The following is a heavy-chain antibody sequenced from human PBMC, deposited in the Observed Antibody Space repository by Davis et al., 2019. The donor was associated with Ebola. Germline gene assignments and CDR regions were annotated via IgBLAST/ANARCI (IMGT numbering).Heavy chain of an antibody. D-gene: IGHD1-26*01. J-gene: IGHJ4*02. CDR1: GYTFTNYG. CDR3: ARGVGPIDY. CDR2: INPHNGNT. Sequence: AASVKVSCKASGYTFTNYGITWVRQAPGQGLEWMGWINPHNGNTNYAQNVQGRVTMTTDTSTSTAYMEVGSLRSEDTAVYYCARGVGPIDYWGQGTLVTVSS. V-gene: IGHV1-18*04.